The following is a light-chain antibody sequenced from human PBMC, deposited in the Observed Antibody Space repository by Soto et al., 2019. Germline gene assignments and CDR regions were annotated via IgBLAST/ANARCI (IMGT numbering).Light chain of an antibody. CDR3: CSFVGTNTYV. V-gene: IGLV2-23*02. Sequence: QSALTQPASVSGSPGQSITISCTGTINDIGTYNLVSWYQHHAGKAPKVMIYEVNKRPSEISNRFSGSKSGNTASLTISGLQAEDEADYYCCSFVGTNTYVFGTGTKLTVL. CDR2: EVN. CDR1: INDIGTYNL. J-gene: IGLJ1*01.